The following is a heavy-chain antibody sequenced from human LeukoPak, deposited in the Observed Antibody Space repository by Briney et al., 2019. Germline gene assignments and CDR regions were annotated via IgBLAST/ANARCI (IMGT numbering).Heavy chain of an antibody. CDR2: ISSSSSYI. V-gene: IGHV3-21*01. Sequence: GGSLRLSCAASGFTFSNSAMSWVRQAPGKGLEWVSSISSSSSYIYYADSVRGRFTISRDNAKNSLYLQMNSLRAEDTAVYYCARGVGAKGGYFDYWGQGTLVTVSS. CDR1: GFTFSNSA. D-gene: IGHD1-26*01. CDR3: ARGVGAKGGYFDY. J-gene: IGHJ4*02.